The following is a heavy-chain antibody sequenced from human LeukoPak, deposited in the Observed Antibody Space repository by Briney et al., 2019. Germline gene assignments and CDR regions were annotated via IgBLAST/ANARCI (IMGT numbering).Heavy chain of an antibody. CDR1: GFTFSSYG. CDR2: ISYDGSNK. CDR3: AKDLRGGSGTVDY. V-gene: IGHV3-30*18. Sequence: GGSLRLSCAASGFTFSSYGMHWVRQAPGKGLEWVAVISYDGSNKYYADSVKGRFTISRDNYKNTLYLQMNSLRAEDTAVYYCAKDLRGGSGTVDYWGQGTLVTVSS. J-gene: IGHJ4*02. D-gene: IGHD6-19*01.